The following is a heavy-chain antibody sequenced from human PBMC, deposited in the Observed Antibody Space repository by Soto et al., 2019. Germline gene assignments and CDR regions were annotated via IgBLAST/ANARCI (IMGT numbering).Heavy chain of an antibody. V-gene: IGHV3-33*01. J-gene: IGHJ4*02. CDR2: IWYDGSNK. CDR3: ARAGHYDSSNYYFYFDY. D-gene: IGHD3-22*01. CDR1: GFTFSSHG. Sequence: PGGSLRLSCAASGFTFSSHGMHWVRQAPGKGLEWVAGIWYDGSNKNYVDSVKGRFTISRDNSKNTLYLQMNSLRVEDTAVYYCARAGHYDSSNYYFYFDYWGQGT.